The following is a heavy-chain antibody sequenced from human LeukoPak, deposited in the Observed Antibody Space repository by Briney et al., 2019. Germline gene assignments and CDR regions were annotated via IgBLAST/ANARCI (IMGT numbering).Heavy chain of an antibody. J-gene: IGHJ4*02. V-gene: IGHV1-2*04. CDR3: ARSGIAVAGTGFDY. CDR1: GYTFTGYY. CDR2: INPNSGGT. Sequence: ASVKVSCKASGYTFTGYYMHWVRQAPGQGLEWMGWINPNSGGTNYAQKFQGWVAMTRDTSISTAYMELSRLRSDDTAVYYCARSGIAVAGTGFDYWGQGTLVTVSS. D-gene: IGHD6-19*01.